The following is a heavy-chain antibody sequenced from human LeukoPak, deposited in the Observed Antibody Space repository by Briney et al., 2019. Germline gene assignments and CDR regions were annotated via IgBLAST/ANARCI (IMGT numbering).Heavy chain of an antibody. CDR1: GYTFSNSY. CDR2: MNPKSGGT. Sequence: GASVKVSCKASGYTFSNSYIHWVRQAPGQRLEWMGSMNPKSGGTKYAQKFQGRVSMTRDTSISTAYMELASLTSDDTAVYYCARAGRRSWFDPWGQGTLVTVSP. J-gene: IGHJ5*02. V-gene: IGHV1-2*02. CDR3: ARAGRRSWFDP.